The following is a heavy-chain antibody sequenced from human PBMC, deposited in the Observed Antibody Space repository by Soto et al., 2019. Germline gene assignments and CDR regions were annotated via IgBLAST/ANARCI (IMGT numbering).Heavy chain of an antibody. V-gene: IGHV4-34*01. CDR2: INHSGST. CDR1: GGSLSGYY. CDR3: ARVVPTLFWFDP. D-gene: IGHD2-2*01. J-gene: IGHJ5*02. Sequence: PSETLSLTGAGYGGSLSGYYWSWIRQPPGKGLEWIGEINHSGSTNYNPSLKSRVTISVDTSKNQFSLKLNSVTAADTAVYYCARVVPTLFWFDPWGQGTLVTVSS.